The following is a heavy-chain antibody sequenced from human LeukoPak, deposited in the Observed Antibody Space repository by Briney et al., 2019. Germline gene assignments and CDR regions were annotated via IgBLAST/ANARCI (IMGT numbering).Heavy chain of an antibody. V-gene: IGHV3-30*03. Sequence: GGSLRLSCAASGVTFSSYGMHWVRQAPGKGLEWVALISSDGNDKLYGDSAKGRFTISRDDSKSTLYLQMNSPRAEDTAVYYCTTKVIRGNSGDDYDDWGQGTLVTVSS. CDR1: GVTFSSYG. CDR3: TTKVIRGNSGDDYDD. J-gene: IGHJ4*02. D-gene: IGHD5-12*01. CDR2: ISSDGNDK.